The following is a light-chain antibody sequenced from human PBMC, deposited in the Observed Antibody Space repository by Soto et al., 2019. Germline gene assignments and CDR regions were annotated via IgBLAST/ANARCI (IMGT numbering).Light chain of an antibody. CDR2: GAS. J-gene: IGKJ4*01. V-gene: IGKV1-9*01. CDR1: QAIHSY. CDR3: EQVDSFPRT. Sequence: IQVTQSPSSLSASVGDRVTITCRASQAIHSYLAWYQQKSGTPPKLLIYGASTLQSGVPSRFSGSGFGTDVALTISNLQPEDFATYYCEQVDSFPRTFGGGTRVEI.